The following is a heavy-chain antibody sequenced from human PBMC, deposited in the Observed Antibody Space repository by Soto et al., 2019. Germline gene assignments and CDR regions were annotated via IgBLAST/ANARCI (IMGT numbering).Heavy chain of an antibody. Sequence: SETLSLTCAVSGYSISSGYYWGWIRQPPGKGLEWIGSIYHSGSTYYNPSLKSRVTISVDTPKNQFSLKLSSVTAADTAVYYCARGEYSSSPYNWFDPWGQGTLVTVSS. CDR1: GYSISSGYY. CDR3: ARGEYSSSPYNWFDP. CDR2: IYHSGST. D-gene: IGHD6-13*01. J-gene: IGHJ5*02. V-gene: IGHV4-38-2*01.